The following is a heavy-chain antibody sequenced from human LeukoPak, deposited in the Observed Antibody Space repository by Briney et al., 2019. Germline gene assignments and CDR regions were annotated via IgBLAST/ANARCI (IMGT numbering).Heavy chain of an antibody. Sequence: GASVKVSCKASGGTFSSYAISWVRQAPGQGLEWMGRIIPILGIANYAQKFQGRVTITADKSTSTAYMELSSLRSEDTAVYYCAREAYGSGSFGDYWGQGTLATVSS. CDR3: AREAYGSGSFGDY. D-gene: IGHD3-10*01. CDR1: GGTFSSYA. CDR2: IIPILGIA. V-gene: IGHV1-69*04. J-gene: IGHJ4*02.